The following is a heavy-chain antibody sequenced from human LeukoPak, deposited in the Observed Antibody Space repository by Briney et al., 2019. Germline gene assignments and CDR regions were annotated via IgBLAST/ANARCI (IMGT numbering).Heavy chain of an antibody. D-gene: IGHD6-6*01. CDR1: GFTFRNHW. V-gene: IGHV3-74*03. Sequence: GGSLRLSCAASGFTFRNHWMHWVRQTPGKGLVWVSRISSDGSSATYADSAKGRFTISRDNAKNTLYLQMNNLRAEDTAMYYCARDQRVTGRPDIDYWGQGTLVIVSS. CDR3: ARDQRVTGRPDIDY. J-gene: IGHJ4*02. CDR2: ISSDGSSA.